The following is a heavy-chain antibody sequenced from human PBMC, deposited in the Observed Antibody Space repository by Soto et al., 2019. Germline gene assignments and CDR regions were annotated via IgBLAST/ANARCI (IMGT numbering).Heavy chain of an antibody. CDR2: IDYSGRT. V-gene: IGHV4-59*08. Sequence: SETLSLTCTVSGGSISSYYCSWIRQPPGKGLEWIGYIDYSGRTNYNPSLKSRVTISVDTSKNQFSLKLSSVTAADTAVYYCARRYGGNLDYWGQGTLVTVFS. D-gene: IGHD5-18*01. J-gene: IGHJ4*02. CDR3: ARRYGGNLDY. CDR1: GGSISSYY.